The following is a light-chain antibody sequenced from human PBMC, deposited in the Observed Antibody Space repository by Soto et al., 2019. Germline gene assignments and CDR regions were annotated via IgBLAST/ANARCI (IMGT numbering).Light chain of an antibody. CDR3: RQYGSSPLT. Sequence: EIELTQSPGTLSLSPGETATLSCRASETVDTSSLGWYQQKPGRAPSLLIYSASRSATGSPDRFDASGSATAFTLTISRLEPEDFAVYYCRQYGSSPLTFGGGTKVEI. J-gene: IGKJ4*01. V-gene: IGKV3-20*01. CDR2: SAS. CDR1: ETVDTSS.